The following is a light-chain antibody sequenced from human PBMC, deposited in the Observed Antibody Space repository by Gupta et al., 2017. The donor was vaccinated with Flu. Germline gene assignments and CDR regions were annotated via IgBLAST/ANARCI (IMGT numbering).Light chain of an antibody. J-gene: IGLJ1*01. Sequence: QSALTQPASVSGPLGPSITISCTGTSSDVGGYYYVSWYQQHPGKAPKLMIYEVTNRPAGVANRFSGSRSGNTASLTLSGLKDEDEADYYCISDTTSRTYVFGTGTRVTVL. V-gene: IGLV2-14*01. CDR1: SSDVGGYYY. CDR2: EVT. CDR3: ISDTTSRTYV.